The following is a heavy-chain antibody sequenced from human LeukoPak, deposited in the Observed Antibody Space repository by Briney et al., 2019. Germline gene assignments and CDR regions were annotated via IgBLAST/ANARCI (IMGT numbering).Heavy chain of an antibody. Sequence: GGSLRLSCAASGFTVSSKYMSWVRQAPGKGLEWVSIIYSGGSTYYADSVKGRFTISRDNSKNTLFLQMDSLRAEDTAVYYCARGGSGSHFDYWAQGTLITVSS. V-gene: IGHV3-53*01. J-gene: IGHJ4*02. D-gene: IGHD2-15*01. CDR2: IYSGGST. CDR3: ARGGSGSHFDY. CDR1: GFTVSSKY.